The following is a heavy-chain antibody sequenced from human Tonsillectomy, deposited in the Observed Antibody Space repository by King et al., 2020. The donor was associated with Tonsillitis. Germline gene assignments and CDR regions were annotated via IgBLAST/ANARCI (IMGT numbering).Heavy chain of an antibody. Sequence: QLVGSGGGLVQPGGSPSLSFAASGFPFCHYAMSWGRPAPGKGLEWGSGIIGGGGGTYFAYSVKGRFIISSDNSKNMLYLQISSLRAEDTALYYCAKTISMTSRYYGLDVWGQGTTVTVSS. V-gene: IGHV3-23*04. D-gene: IGHD3-3*02. CDR1: GFPFCHYA. J-gene: IGHJ6*02. CDR3: AKTISMTSRYYGLDV. CDR2: IIGGGGGT.